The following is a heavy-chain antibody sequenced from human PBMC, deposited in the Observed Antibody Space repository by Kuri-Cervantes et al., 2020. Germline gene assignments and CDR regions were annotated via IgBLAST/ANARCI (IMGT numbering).Heavy chain of an antibody. V-gene: IGHV1-2*02. CDR3: ARERLVVWRVIISFRYWFDP. D-gene: IGHD3-10*02. Sequence: ASVKVSCKASGYTFTGYYMHWVRQAPGQGLEWMGWINPNSGGTNYAQKFQGRVTMTRDTSISTAYMEMSRLRSDETAVYYCARERLVVWRVIISFRYWFDPWAQGTLVTVSS. CDR1: GYTFTGYY. CDR2: INPNSGGT. J-gene: IGHJ5*02.